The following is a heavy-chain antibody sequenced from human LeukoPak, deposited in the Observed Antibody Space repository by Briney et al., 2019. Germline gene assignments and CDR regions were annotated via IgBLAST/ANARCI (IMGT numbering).Heavy chain of an antibody. CDR2: IYYSGST. CDR3: ARAIDGYSYDRGYYMDV. CDR1: GGSISSGDYY. J-gene: IGHJ6*03. V-gene: IGHV4-30-4*08. D-gene: IGHD5-18*01. Sequence: SETLSPTCTVSGGSISSGDYYWSWLRQPPGKGLEWIGYIYYSGSTYYNPSLKSRVTISVDTSKNQFSLKLSSVTAADTAVYYCARAIDGYSYDRGYYMDVWGKGTTVTVSS.